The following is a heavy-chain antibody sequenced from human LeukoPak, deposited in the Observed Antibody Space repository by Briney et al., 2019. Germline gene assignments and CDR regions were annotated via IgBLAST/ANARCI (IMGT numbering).Heavy chain of an antibody. D-gene: IGHD3-10*01. CDR2: INWNGAST. CDR3: ARGPLFGYFDY. CDR1: GFIFDDYG. Sequence: PGGSLRLSCAASGFIFDDYGMTWVRQAPRKGLEWVSGINWNGASTDYADSVKGRFTISRDNAKNSLYLQMSSLRGEDTALYYCARGPLFGYFDYWGQGALVTVSS. J-gene: IGHJ4*02. V-gene: IGHV3-20*04.